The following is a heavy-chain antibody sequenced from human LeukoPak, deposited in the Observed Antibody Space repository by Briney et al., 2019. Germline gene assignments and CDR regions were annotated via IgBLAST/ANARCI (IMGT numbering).Heavy chain of an antibody. D-gene: IGHD1-26*01. Sequence: SETLSLTCTVSGASMNSYYWSWIRQPPGKGLEWIGYIYYSGSTNYNPSLKSRVTISVDTSKNQFSLKLSSVTAADTAVYYCASIGDSGSHADLTGWGQGTLVTVSS. V-gene: IGHV4-59*01. J-gene: IGHJ4*02. CDR3: ASIGDSGSHADLTG. CDR2: IYYSGST. CDR1: GASMNSYY.